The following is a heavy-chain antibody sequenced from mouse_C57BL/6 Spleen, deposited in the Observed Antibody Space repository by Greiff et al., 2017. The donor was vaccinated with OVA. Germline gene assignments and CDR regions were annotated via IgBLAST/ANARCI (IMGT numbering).Heavy chain of an antibody. CDR3: AKDGRSLPFAY. V-gene: IGHV5-9*01. CDR2: ISGGGGNT. Sequence: EVMLVESGGGLVKPGGSLKLSCAASGFTFSSYTMSWVRQTPEKRLEWVATISGGGGNTYYPASVKGRFTISRDNAKNTLYLQMSSLRSEDTALYNGAKDGRSLPFAYWGQGTLVTVSA. J-gene: IGHJ3*01. CDR1: GFTFSSYT.